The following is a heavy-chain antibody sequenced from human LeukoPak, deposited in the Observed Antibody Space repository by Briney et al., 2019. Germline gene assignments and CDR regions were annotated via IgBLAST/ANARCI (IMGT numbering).Heavy chain of an antibody. V-gene: IGHV3-49*04. Sequence: GGSLRLSCTGSGFTFGHYALAWVRQAPGKGLEWLGFIRSQAYGGTIEYAASVKGRFSISRDNSKSIADLQINSLTTEDTAVYYCARGGDFGVPAPLGIDAFDIWGQGTMVTVSS. D-gene: IGHD2-2*01. J-gene: IGHJ3*02. CDR2: IRSQAYGGTI. CDR3: ARGGDFGVPAPLGIDAFDI. CDR1: GFTFGHYA.